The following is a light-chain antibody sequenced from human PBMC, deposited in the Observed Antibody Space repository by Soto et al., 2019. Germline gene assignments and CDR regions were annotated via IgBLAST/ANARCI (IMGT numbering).Light chain of an antibody. V-gene: IGLV1-47*01. J-gene: IGLJ3*02. Sequence: QAVVSQPPSASGTPGQRVTVSCSGRSSNIGRNFVYWYQQFPGTAPKLLIFKNDQRPSGVPDRFSGSKSGTSASLAISGLRSEDEADYYCATWDASLSGRVFGGGTKLTVL. CDR2: KND. CDR3: ATWDASLSGRV. CDR1: SSNIGRNF.